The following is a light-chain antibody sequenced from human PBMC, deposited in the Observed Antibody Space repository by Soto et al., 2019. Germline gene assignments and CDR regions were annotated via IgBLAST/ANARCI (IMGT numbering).Light chain of an antibody. Sequence: IQMTQSASTRSGSVGDGVTMTCRASQSISSYLNWYQQKPGKAPKLLIYATSSLQSGVPSRISGSGSGTDFTLTVRSLQPEDFATYYCQQSYIKGTFCQGTKVDIK. J-gene: IGKJ1*01. CDR2: ATS. CDR1: QSISSY. V-gene: IGKV1-39*01. CDR3: QQSYIKGT.